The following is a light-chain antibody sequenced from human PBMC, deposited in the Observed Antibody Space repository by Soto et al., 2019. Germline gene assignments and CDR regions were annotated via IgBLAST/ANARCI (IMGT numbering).Light chain of an antibody. V-gene: IGKV3-20*01. J-gene: IGKJ2*01. CDR1: QSVRGNN. Sequence: EIVLAQSPGSLSLSPGERATLSCRASQSVRGNNLAWYQQRPGQAPRLLIYDASSRPTDIPDRFSGSGSGTDFTLTISRLEPEDFAVYYCQHQGSFGQGTKLEIK. CDR3: QHQGS. CDR2: DAS.